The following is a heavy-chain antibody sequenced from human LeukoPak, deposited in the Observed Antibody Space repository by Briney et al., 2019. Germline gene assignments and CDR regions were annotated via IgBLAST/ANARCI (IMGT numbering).Heavy chain of an antibody. CDR2: ISPSSGT. J-gene: IGHJ4*02. CDR3: ARPQSSSGYYWPFDD. V-gene: IGHV3-23*01. Sequence: GGSLRLSCAASGFTFSSYAMRWVRQAPGKGLEWVSAISPSSGTFYADSVKGRFTISRDNSKNTLYLQMNSLRAEDTAVYYCARPQSSSGYYWPFDDWGQGTLVTVSS. CDR1: GFTFSSYA. D-gene: IGHD3-22*01.